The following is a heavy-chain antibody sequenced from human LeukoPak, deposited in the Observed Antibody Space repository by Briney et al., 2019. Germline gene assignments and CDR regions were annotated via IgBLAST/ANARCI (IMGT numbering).Heavy chain of an antibody. CDR1: GYTFTSYG. J-gene: IGHJ4*02. CDR2: ISGYNGNT. D-gene: IGHD1-1*01. V-gene: IGHV1-18*01. CDR3: ARDWSRTVAYYLDY. Sequence: ASVKVSCTASGYTFTSYGISWVRQAPGQGLEWMGWISGYNGNTNYAQKLQGRVTMTTDTSTSTAYMELRSLRSDDTAVYYCARDWSRTVAYYLDYWGQGTLVTVSS.